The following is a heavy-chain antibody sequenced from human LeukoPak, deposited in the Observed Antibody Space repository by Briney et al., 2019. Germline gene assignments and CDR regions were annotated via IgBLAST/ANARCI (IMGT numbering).Heavy chain of an antibody. CDR3: ARDRDIVVVPAPVDI. J-gene: IGHJ3*02. Sequence: SETLSLTCAVYGGSFSGYYWSWIRQPPGKGLEWIGEINHSGSTNYNPSLKSRVTMSVDTSKNQFSLKLSSVTSADTAVYYCARDRDIVVVPAPVDIWGQGTMVTVSS. V-gene: IGHV4-34*01. CDR2: INHSGST. D-gene: IGHD2-2*01. CDR1: GGSFSGYY.